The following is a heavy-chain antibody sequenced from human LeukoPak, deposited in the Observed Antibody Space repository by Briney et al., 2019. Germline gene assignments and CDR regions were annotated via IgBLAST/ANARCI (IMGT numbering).Heavy chain of an antibody. D-gene: IGHD5-12*01. Sequence: SETLSLTCTVSGGSISSVGYYCSWIRQHPGKGLEWIGYIYYSGSTYYTPSLKNRVTISVATSKNQFSLRLSSVTAVDTAVYYCARGGGGYSWYFDLWGRGTLVTVSS. CDR3: ARGGGGYSWYFDL. CDR2: IYYSGST. J-gene: IGHJ2*01. CDR1: GGSISSVGYY. V-gene: IGHV4-31*03.